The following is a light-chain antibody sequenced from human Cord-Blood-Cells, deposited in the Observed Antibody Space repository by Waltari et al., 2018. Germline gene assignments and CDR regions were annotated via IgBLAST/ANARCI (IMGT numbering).Light chain of an antibody. V-gene: IGKV1-39*01. J-gene: IGKJ5*01. CDR2: AAS. Sequence: DIQMTQSPSSLSASVGDRVTITCRASQSISSYLNWYQQKPGKAPKLLIYAASSLQRGVPSRFSGSGAGTEFTLTISSLQPEDVATYCGQQSYSTPHTCGQGTRLEIK. CDR1: QSISSY. CDR3: QQSYSTPHT.